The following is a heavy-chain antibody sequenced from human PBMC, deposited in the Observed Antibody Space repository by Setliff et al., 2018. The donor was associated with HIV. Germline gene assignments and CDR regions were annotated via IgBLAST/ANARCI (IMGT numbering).Heavy chain of an antibody. CDR2: INSAERT. CDR3: VGNFLGN. J-gene: IGHJ4*02. V-gene: IGHV3-23*01. D-gene: IGHD1-7*01. CDR1: GFSISNYA. Sequence: GGSLRLSCAASGFSISNYAMTWVRQAPGKGLEWVSTINSAERTFYAKSVKGRFTISRDNSKSTLYLQMNSLKTEDTAVYYCVGNFLGNWGQGTLVTVSS.